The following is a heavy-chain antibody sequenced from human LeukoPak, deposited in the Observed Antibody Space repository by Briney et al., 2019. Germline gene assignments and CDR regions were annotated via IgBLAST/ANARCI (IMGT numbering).Heavy chain of an antibody. CDR2: MNPNSDVT. J-gene: IGHJ4*02. CDR1: GYTFTVNY. CDR3: TRGAGTSWFDY. V-gene: IGHV1-2*02. D-gene: IGHD2-2*01. Sequence: ASVKVSCKPSGYTFTVNYLHWVRQAPGQGLEWVGWMNPNSDVTGYAQNFQGRVTMTRDTSISTAYMELSSLTSDDTAVYYCTRGAGTSWFDYWGQGSLVTVSS.